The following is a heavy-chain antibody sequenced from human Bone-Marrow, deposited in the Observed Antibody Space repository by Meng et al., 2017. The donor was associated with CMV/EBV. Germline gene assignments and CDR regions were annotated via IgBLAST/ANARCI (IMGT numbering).Heavy chain of an antibody. CDR3: ARGYSSSWHYYYYGMDV. J-gene: IGHJ6*02. V-gene: IGHV1-8*03. CDR1: GYTFTSYD. Sequence: ASVKVSCKASGYTFTSYDINWVRQATGQGLEWMGWMNPNSGNTGYAQKFQGRVTITTDESTSTAYMELSSLRSEDTAVYYCARGYSSSWHYYYYGMDVWGQGNTVTV. D-gene: IGHD6-13*01. CDR2: MNPNSGNT.